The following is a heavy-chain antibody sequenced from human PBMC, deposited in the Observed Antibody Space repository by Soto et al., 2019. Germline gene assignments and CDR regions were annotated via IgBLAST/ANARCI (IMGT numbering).Heavy chain of an antibody. V-gene: IGHV4-34*01. J-gene: IGHJ4*02. Sequence: PSETLSLTCAVYGGSFSGYYWSWIRQPPGKGLEWIGEINHSGSTNYNPSLKSRVTISVDTSKNQFSLKLSSVTAADTAVYYCARVTTNYFAYWGQGTLVTVSS. CDR2: INHSGST. D-gene: IGHD4-4*01. CDR3: ARVTTNYFAY. CDR1: GGSFSGYY.